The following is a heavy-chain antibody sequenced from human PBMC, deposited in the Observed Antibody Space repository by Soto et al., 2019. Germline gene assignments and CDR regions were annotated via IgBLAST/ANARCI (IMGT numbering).Heavy chain of an antibody. Sequence: QVQLVQSGAEVKKPGASVTVSCRSSGDTFTDYYMHWGRQAPGQGLEWMGWINPNSGVTKYAQKLQGWVTMTRDTSIRTVYMQLSRLRSDDTAVYYCARESGGATATLYYYYFYMDVWGTGTTVTVSS. D-gene: IGHD5-12*01. CDR2: INPNSGVT. CDR1: GDTFTDYY. CDR3: ARESGGATATLYYYYFYMDV. V-gene: IGHV1-2*04. J-gene: IGHJ6*03.